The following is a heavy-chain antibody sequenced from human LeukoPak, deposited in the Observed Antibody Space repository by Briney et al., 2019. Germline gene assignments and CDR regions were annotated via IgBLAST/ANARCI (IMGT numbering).Heavy chain of an antibody. V-gene: IGHV4-59*08. J-gene: IGHJ5*02. CDR1: GGSISSYY. CDR2: IYYSGST. CDR3: ARGRYSSSSGFDP. Sequence: SETLSLTCTVSGGSISSYYWSWIRQPPGKGLEWIGYIYYSGSTNYNPSLKSRITISLDTSKNQFSLKLTSVTAADTAVYYCARGRYSSSSGFDPWGQGTLVTVSS. D-gene: IGHD6-6*01.